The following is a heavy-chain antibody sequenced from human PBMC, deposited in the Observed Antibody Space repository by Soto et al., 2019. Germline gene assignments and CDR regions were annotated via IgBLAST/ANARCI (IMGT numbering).Heavy chain of an antibody. J-gene: IGHJ4*02. CDR2: INHSGRT. V-gene: IGHV4-34*01. Sequence: SETLSLTCAVYGGSFSGYYWSWIRQPPGKGLEWIGEINHSGRTDYNPSLKSRVTISVDTSKNQFSLKLSSVTAADTAVYYCARAGDSSGYADYWGQGILVTSPQ. CDR1: GGSFSGYY. D-gene: IGHD3-22*01. CDR3: ARAGDSSGYADY.